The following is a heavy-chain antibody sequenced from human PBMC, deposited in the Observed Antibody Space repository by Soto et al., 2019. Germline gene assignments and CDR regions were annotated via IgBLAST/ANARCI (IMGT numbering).Heavy chain of an antibody. D-gene: IGHD6-19*01. CDR2: ISGGGDGT. CDR1: GFTFSNYA. J-gene: IGHJ4*02. Sequence: EVQLLESGGGLVQPGGSLRLSCAASGFTFSNYAMSWVRRAPGTGLEWVATISGGGDGTYYSDSVKGRFTISRDNYKNTHYLQINRLSAGGAAVFQCARGGYRRGLSFDYWVQGTLVTVSS. CDR3: ARGGYRRGLSFDY. V-gene: IGHV3-23*01.